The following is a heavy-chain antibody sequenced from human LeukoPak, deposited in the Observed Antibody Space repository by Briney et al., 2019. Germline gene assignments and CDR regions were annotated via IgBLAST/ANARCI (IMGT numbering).Heavy chain of an antibody. J-gene: IGHJ5*02. CDR1: GYSFTSYW. V-gene: IGHV5-51*01. Sequence: GESLKISCKGSGYSFTSYWIGWVRQMSGKGLEWMGIIYPGDSDTRYSPSFQGQVTISADKSISTAYLQWSSLKASDTAMYYCAKGKPAAVTGFAPWGQETRVTVPP. D-gene: IGHD6-25*01. CDR2: IYPGDSDT. CDR3: AKGKPAAVTGFAP.